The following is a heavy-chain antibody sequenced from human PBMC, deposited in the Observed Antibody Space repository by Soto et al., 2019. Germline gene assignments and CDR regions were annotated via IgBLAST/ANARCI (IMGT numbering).Heavy chain of an antibody. CDR1: GFTFSSYP. Sequence: GGSLRLSCAASGFTFSSYPMSWVRQAPGKGLEWVSAISGSGGSTYYADSVKGRFTISRDNSKNTLYLQMNSLRAEDTAVYYCAKDRRSSLYYYYGMDVWGQGTTVTVSS. J-gene: IGHJ6*02. CDR2: ISGSGGST. D-gene: IGHD6-13*01. CDR3: AKDRRSSLYYYYGMDV. V-gene: IGHV3-23*01.